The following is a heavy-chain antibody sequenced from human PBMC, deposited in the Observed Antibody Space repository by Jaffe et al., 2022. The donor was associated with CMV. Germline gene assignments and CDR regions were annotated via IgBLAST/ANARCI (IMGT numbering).Heavy chain of an antibody. CDR1: GGTFSSYA. Sequence: QVQLVQSGAEVKKPGSSVKVSCKASGGTFSSYAISWVRQAPGQGLEWMGGIIPIFGTANYAQKFQGRVTITADESTSTAYMELSSLRSEDTAVYYCARDLEDGDYVGSYYGMDVWGQGTTVTVSS. CDR2: IIPIFGTA. V-gene: IGHV1-69*01. D-gene: IGHD4-17*01. J-gene: IGHJ6*02. CDR3: ARDLEDGDYVGSYYGMDV.